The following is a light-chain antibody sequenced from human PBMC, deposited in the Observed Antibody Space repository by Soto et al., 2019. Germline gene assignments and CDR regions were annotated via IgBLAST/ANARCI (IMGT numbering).Light chain of an antibody. Sequence: IQMTQSPSSLSASVGDRVTITCRASQPVVNFLNWYQQRPGRAPNLLIYGTSKLHSGVPSRFSGSGSATDFSLTIATLHPEDFATYICQQSYTTPWTFGRGTKVEMK. CDR1: QPVVNF. J-gene: IGKJ1*01. CDR2: GTS. V-gene: IGKV1-39*01. CDR3: QQSYTTPWT.